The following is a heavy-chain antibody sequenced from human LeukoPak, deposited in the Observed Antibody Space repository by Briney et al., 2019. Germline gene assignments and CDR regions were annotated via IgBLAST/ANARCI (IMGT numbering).Heavy chain of an antibody. D-gene: IGHD2-2*01. Sequence: ASVKVSCKASGYTFTSYYMHWVRQAPGQGLEWMGIINPSGGSTSYAQKFQGRVTMTRDMSTSTVYMELSSLRSEDTAVYYCARGVVPAAMLGAHYYYYCMDVWGKGTTVTVSS. CDR1: GYTFTSYY. V-gene: IGHV1-46*01. CDR2: INPSGGST. J-gene: IGHJ6*03. CDR3: ARGVVPAAMLGAHYYYYCMDV.